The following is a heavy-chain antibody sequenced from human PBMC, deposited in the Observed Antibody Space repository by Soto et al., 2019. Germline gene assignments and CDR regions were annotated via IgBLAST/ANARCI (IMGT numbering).Heavy chain of an antibody. CDR2: INAGNGNT. CDR3: ARDPQWELRSFDY. Sequence: ASVKVSGKASGYTFTSYAMHWVRQAPGQRLEWMGWINAGNGNTKYSQKFQGRVTITRDTSASTAYMELSSLRSEDTAVYYCARDPQWELRSFDYWGQGTLVTVSS. J-gene: IGHJ4*02. CDR1: GYTFTSYA. V-gene: IGHV1-3*01. D-gene: IGHD1-26*01.